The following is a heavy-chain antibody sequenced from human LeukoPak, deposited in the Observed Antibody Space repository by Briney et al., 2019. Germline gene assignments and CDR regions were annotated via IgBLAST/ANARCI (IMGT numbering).Heavy chain of an antibody. V-gene: IGHV3-21*01. J-gene: IGHJ2*01. CDR1: GFTFSSYS. D-gene: IGHD1-1*01. CDR3: ARDLPDEVPSFDL. CDR2: ISSSRSYI. Sequence: NPGGSLRLSCAASGFTFSSYSMNWVRQAPGKGLEWVSSISSSRSYIYYVDSVKGRFTISRDNAENSLYLQMNSLRAEDTAVYYCARDLPDEVPSFDLWGRGTLVTVSS.